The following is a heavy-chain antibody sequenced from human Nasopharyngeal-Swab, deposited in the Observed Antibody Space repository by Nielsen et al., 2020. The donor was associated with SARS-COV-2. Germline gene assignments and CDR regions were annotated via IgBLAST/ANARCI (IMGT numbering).Heavy chain of an antibody. J-gene: IGHJ4*02. D-gene: IGHD2-15*01. Sequence: GESLKISCAASGFIFSDSAIHWVRQASGKGLEWVGRIRSKGNGYATEYAASVEGRFTISRDDSKNTAYLQMNSLITEDTAVYYCTRCGGSCYTGKDYWGQGTLVTVSS. V-gene: IGHV3-73*01. CDR3: TRCGGSCYTGKDY. CDR2: IRSKGNGYAT. CDR1: GFIFSDSA.